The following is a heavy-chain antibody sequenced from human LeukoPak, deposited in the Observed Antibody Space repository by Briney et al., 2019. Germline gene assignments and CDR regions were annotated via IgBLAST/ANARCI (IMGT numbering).Heavy chain of an antibody. Sequence: SETLSLTCTLYGGSLNDSDWSWIRQPPGKGLEWIGEITNSGGTHYNPSLWSRLTISTDTSRNKLSLQLTSVTAADTGVYFCARVSDIMISFGGAISYFDYWGQGALVTVSS. CDR3: ARVSDIMISFGGAISYFDY. CDR2: ITNSGGT. V-gene: IGHV4-34*01. CDR1: GGSLNDSD. J-gene: IGHJ4*02. D-gene: IGHD3-16*02.